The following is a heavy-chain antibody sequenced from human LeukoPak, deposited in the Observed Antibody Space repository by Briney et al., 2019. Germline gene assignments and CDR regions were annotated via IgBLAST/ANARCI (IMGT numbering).Heavy chain of an antibody. CDR3: ARDHNTAIPRYYYYGMDV. V-gene: IGHV1-18*04. D-gene: IGHD5-18*01. J-gene: IGHJ6*02. CDR2: ISSYNSNT. Sequence: GASLKVSCKASGYTFTSYGISWVRQAPGQGLEWMGWISSYNSNTNYAQNLQGRVTMTTDTSTSTAYMELRSLRSDDTAVYYCARDHNTAIPRYYYYGMDVWGQGTTVTVSS. CDR1: GYTFTSYG.